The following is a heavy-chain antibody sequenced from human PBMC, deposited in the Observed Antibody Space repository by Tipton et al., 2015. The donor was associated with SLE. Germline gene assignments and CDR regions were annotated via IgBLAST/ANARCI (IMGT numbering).Heavy chain of an antibody. CDR1: GASISSYY. CDR2: VYFDGST. D-gene: IGHD6-13*01. CDR3: ARGPYGAAASYDY. J-gene: IGHJ4*02. Sequence: TLSLTCTVSGASISSYYWSWIRQPPGKGLEWIGYVYFDGSTNYNPSLKSRVTMSLDTSKNQFSLKLNSVTAADTAVYYCARGPYGAAASYDYWGQGTLVTVSS. V-gene: IGHV4-59*01.